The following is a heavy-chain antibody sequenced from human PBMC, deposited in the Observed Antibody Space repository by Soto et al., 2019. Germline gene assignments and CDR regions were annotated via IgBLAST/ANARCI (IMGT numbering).Heavy chain of an antibody. CDR2: IYWDDDK. J-gene: IGHJ2*01. CDR1: GFSLSTSGVG. CDR3: AHSRGRWLQLLDWYFDL. V-gene: IGHV2-5*02. D-gene: IGHD5-12*01. Sequence: QITLKESGPTLVKPTQTLTLTCTFSGFSLSTSGVGVGWIRQPPGKALEWLALIYWDDDKRYSPSLKSRLTITKDTSKNQVGRTMTNLDPVDTATYYCAHSRGRWLQLLDWYFDLWGRGTLVTVSS.